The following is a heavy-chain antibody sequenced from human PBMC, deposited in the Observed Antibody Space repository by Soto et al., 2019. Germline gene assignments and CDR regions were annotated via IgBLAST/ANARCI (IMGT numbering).Heavy chain of an antibody. CDR1: GYTFSNYG. V-gene: IGHV1-18*01. J-gene: IGHJ4*02. Sequence: QVQLVQSGAEVKKPGASVKVSCKASGYTFSNYGISWVRQAPGQGLEWKGWISAYNGNTKYAQKLQGRVDMPTDTSTGPVYMVRRSRRSGDTAVYYWARDSPPVDYWGQGTLVTVSS. CDR2: ISAYNGNT. CDR3: ARDSPPVDY.